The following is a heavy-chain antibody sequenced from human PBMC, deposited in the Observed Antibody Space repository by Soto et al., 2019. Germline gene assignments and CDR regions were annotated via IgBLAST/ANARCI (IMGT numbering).Heavy chain of an antibody. Sequence: GASVKVSCKASGYAFTRYYMHWVRQAPGQGLEGMGILRPGGGSTTYAQKFQDRVPMTKDTSTSTVYMELSRLRSEDTAVYYCARGMDTAISLLHYRGQGTLVTVS. CDR3: ARGMDTAISLLHY. J-gene: IGHJ4*02. D-gene: IGHD5-18*01. CDR1: GYAFTRYY. CDR2: LRPGGGST. V-gene: IGHV1-46*01.